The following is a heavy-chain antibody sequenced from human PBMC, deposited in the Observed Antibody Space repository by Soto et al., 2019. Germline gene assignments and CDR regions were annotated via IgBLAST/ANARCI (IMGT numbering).Heavy chain of an antibody. D-gene: IGHD4-17*01. V-gene: IGHV1-18*01. J-gene: IGHJ4*02. CDR2: ISAYNGNT. CDR3: ARDPLDYYYFDY. CDR1: GYTFTSYG. Sequence: ASVKVSCKASGYTFTSYGISWVRQAPGQGLEWMGWISAYNGNTNYAQKLQGRVTMTTDTSTSTAYMELRSLGSEDTAVYYCARDPLDYYYFDYWGQGTLVTVSS.